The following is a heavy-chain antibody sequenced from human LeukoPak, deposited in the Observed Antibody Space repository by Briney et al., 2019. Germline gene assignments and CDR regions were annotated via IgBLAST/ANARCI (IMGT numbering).Heavy chain of an antibody. V-gene: IGHV1-69*06. Sequence: SVKVSCKASGGTFNSYAISWVRQVPGQGLEGMGRIIPIFGAVDYAQKFQGRVTITADNSTSTAYMELISLKSEDTAVYYCARGPIDVATDRPAEYFHHWGQGTLVTVSS. D-gene: IGHD5-12*01. CDR1: GGTFNSYA. CDR3: ARGPIDVATDRPAEYFHH. J-gene: IGHJ1*01. CDR2: IIPIFGAV.